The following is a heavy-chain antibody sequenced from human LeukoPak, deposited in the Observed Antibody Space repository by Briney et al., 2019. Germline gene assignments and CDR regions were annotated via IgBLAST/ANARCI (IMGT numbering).Heavy chain of an antibody. V-gene: IGHV1-24*01. D-gene: IGHD6-19*01. J-gene: IGHJ4*02. CDR2: FDPEDGET. CDR1: GYTLTELS. CDR3: ATGQGYSSGWVFDY. Sequence: ASVKVSCKVSGYTLTELSMRWVRQAPGKGLEWMGGFDPEDGETIYAQKFQGRVTMTEDTSTDTAYMELSSLRSEDTAVYYCATGQGYSSGWVFDYWGQGTLVTVSS.